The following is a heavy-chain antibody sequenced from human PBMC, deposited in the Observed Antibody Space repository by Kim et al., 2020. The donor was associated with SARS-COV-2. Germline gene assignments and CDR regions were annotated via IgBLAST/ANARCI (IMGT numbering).Heavy chain of an antibody. CDR3: ARGARYSYEYYYYGMDV. CDR1: GFTFSSYA. CDR2: ISYDGSNK. D-gene: IGHD5-18*01. V-gene: IGHV3-30*04. J-gene: IGHJ6*02. Sequence: GGSLRLSCAASGFTFSSYAMHWVRQAPGKGLEWVAVISYDGSNKYYADSVKGRFTISRDNSKNTLYLQMNSLRAEDTAVYYCARGARYSYEYYYYGMDVWGQGTTVTVSS.